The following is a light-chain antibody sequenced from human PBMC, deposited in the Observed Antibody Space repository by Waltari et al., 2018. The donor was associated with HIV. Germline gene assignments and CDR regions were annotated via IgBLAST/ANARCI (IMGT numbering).Light chain of an antibody. J-gene: IGLJ3*02. CDR2: GNS. CDR3: QSYDSSLSGV. V-gene: IGLV1-40*01. Sequence: QSVLTQPPSVSGAPGQRVTISCTGSSSNIGAGYDVHWYQQLPGTAPKLLIYGNSNRPSGVPDRCSGSKSGTSASLAITGLQAEDEADYYCQSYDSSLSGVFGGGTKLTVL. CDR1: SSNIGAGYD.